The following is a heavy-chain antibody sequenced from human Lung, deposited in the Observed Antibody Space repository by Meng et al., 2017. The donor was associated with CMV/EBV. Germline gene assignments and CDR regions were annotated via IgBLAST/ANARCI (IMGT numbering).Heavy chain of an antibody. CDR1: GFTFSKSW. Sequence: ESXKISXAASGFTFSKSWIHWVRQAPGKGLVWVSRINDDGSSTTYADSVKGRFTVSRDNAKDTLYLQTSSLRAEDTAVYYCATETFHDFGSGYVPFDYWGQGTLVTVSS. D-gene: IGHD3-3*01. CDR2: INDDGSST. J-gene: IGHJ4*02. CDR3: ATETFHDFGSGYVPFDY. V-gene: IGHV3-74*01.